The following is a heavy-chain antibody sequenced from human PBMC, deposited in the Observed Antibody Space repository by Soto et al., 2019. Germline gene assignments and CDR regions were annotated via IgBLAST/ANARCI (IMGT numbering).Heavy chain of an antibody. CDR3: AKMIQSRMTTVTRGGAGGMDV. J-gene: IGHJ6*02. CDR2: ISGSGGST. V-gene: IGHV3-23*01. D-gene: IGHD4-17*01. CDR1: GFTFSSYA. Sequence: EVQLLESGGGLVQPGGSLRLSCAASGFTFSSYAMSWVRQAPGKGLEWVSAISGSGGSTYYADSVKGRFTISRDNSKNTLNLQMNSLRAEDTAVYYCAKMIQSRMTTVTRGGAGGMDVWGQGTTVTVSS.